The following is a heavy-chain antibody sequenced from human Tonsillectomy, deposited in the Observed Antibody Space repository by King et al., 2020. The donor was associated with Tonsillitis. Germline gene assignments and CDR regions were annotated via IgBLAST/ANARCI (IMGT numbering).Heavy chain of an antibody. CDR1: GFTFSSYG. Sequence: VQLVESGGGVVQPGGSLRLSCAASGFTFSSYGMHWVRQAPGKGLEWVAFIRYDGSNKYYADSVKGRFTISRDNSKSTLYLQMNSLRAEDTAVYYCAKALSSGPDYWGQGTLVTVSS. CDR3: AKALSSGPDY. CDR2: IRYDGSNK. V-gene: IGHV3-30*02. D-gene: IGHD3-22*01. J-gene: IGHJ4*02.